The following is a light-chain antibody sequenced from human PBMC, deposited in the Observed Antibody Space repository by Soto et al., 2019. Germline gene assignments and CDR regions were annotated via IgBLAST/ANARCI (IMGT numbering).Light chain of an antibody. J-gene: IGKJ1*01. CDR1: QSISSW. CDR2: VAS. V-gene: IGKV1-5*01. Sequence: DIQMTQSPSTLSAPVGDRVTITCRASQSISSWLAWYQQKPGKAPKLLIYVASSLESGVPSRFSGSGSGTEFTLTISSLQPDDFATYYCQQYNSYSPWTFGQGTKVEIK. CDR3: QQYNSYSPWT.